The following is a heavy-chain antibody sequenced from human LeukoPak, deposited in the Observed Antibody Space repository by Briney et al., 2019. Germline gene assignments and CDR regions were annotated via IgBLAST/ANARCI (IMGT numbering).Heavy chain of an antibody. CDR2: ISSSSSTI. Sequence: PGGSLRLSCAASGFTLSSYSMNWVRQAPGKGLEWVSYISSSSSTIYYADSVKGRFTISRDNAKNSLYLQMNSLRAEDTAVYYCARAITMIVVAMGYWGQGTLVTVSS. CDR3: ARAITMIVVAMGY. D-gene: IGHD3-22*01. V-gene: IGHV3-48*01. J-gene: IGHJ4*02. CDR1: GFTLSSYS.